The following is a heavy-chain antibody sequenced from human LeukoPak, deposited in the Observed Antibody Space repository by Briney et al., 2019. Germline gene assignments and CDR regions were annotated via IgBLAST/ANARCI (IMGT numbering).Heavy chain of an antibody. CDR1: GFTFDDYA. D-gene: IGHD3-22*01. CDR3: AKDIADAYDSSGYSS. CDR2: ISWNSGSI. Sequence: PGGSLRLSCAASGFTFDDYAMHRVRQAPGKGLEWVSGISWNSGSIGYADSVKGRFTISRDNAKDSLCLQMNSLRAEDTALYYCAKDIADAYDSSGYSSWGQGTLVTVSS. V-gene: IGHV3-9*01. J-gene: IGHJ4*02.